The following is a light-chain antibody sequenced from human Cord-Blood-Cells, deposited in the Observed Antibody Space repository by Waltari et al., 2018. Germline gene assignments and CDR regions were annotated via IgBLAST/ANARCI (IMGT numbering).Light chain of an antibody. J-gene: IGKJ4*01. V-gene: IGKV3-11*01. CDR2: DAS. Sequence: EIVLTQSPATLSLSPGERATLPCRASQSVSSYLAWYQQKPGQAPRLLIYDASNRATGIPARFSGSGSGTDSTLTISSLEPEDFAVYYCQQRSNWPTLTFGGGTKVEIK. CDR1: QSVSSY. CDR3: QQRSNWPTLT.